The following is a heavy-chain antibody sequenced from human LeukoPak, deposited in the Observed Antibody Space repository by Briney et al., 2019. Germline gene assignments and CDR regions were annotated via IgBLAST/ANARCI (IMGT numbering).Heavy chain of an antibody. CDR2: ISSSGSTI. Sequence: PGGSLRLSCAASGFTFSSYEMNWVSQAPGKGLEWVSYISSSGSTIYYADSVKGRFTISRDNAKNSLYLQMNSLRAEDTAVYYCATPSYTAMVSGAFDIWGQGTMVTVSS. CDR1: GFTFSSYE. J-gene: IGHJ3*02. D-gene: IGHD5-18*01. V-gene: IGHV3-48*03. CDR3: ATPSYTAMVSGAFDI.